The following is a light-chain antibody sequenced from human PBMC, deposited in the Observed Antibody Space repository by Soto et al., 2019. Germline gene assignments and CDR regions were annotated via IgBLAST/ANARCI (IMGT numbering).Light chain of an antibody. J-gene: IGLJ1*01. CDR3: CSYAGSYTWV. V-gene: IGLV2-11*01. Sequence: QSALTQPRSLSGSPGQSVTISCTGTSSDVGGYNFVSWYQQHPGKAPKLMIYDVSKRPSGVPDRFSGSKSGNTASLTISGLQAEDDADYYCCSYAGSYTWVFGTGTKLTVL. CDR2: DVS. CDR1: SSDVGGYNF.